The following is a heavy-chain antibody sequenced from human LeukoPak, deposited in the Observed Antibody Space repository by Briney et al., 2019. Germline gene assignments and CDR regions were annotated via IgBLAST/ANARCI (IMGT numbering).Heavy chain of an antibody. Sequence: PSETLSLACTVSGGSISSYYWSWIRQPSGMGLEWIGCIYYSGGTNYNPSLKSRVTISVDTSKDQFSLRLTSVTAADTAVYYCARSFLGDWYFDLWGRGTLVTVSS. CDR1: GGSISSYY. J-gene: IGHJ2*01. CDR2: IYYSGGT. CDR3: ARSFLGDWYFDL. D-gene: IGHD1-26*01. V-gene: IGHV4-59*01.